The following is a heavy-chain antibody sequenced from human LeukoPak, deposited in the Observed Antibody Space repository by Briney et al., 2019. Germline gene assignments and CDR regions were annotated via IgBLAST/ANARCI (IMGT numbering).Heavy chain of an antibody. CDR3: ALIIAVAGSDY. CDR2: ISSSSSTI. Sequence: PGGSLRLSCAASGFTFSSYEMNWVRQAPGKGLEWVSYISSSSSTIYYADSVKGRFTISRDNAKNSLYLQMNSLRAEDTAVYYCALIIAVAGSDYWGQGTLVTVSS. V-gene: IGHV3-48*01. J-gene: IGHJ4*02. D-gene: IGHD6-19*01. CDR1: GFTFSSYE.